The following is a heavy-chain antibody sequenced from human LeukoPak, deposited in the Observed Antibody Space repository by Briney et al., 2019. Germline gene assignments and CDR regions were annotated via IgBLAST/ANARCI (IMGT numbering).Heavy chain of an antibody. CDR3: ATGSGWYSPDY. D-gene: IGHD6-19*01. V-gene: IGHV3-30*03. CDR1: GFTFSSYV. Sequence: GGSLRLSCAASGFTFSSYVIHWVHQAPGKEPQWVAFISYDDNNKYYADSVKARFTISRDNSKNMLYLQMNSLRAEDTAVYYCATGSGWYSPDYWGQGTLVTVSS. J-gene: IGHJ4*02. CDR2: ISYDDNNK.